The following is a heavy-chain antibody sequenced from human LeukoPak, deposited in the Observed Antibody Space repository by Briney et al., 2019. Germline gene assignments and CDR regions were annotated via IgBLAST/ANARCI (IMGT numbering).Heavy chain of an antibody. V-gene: IGHV3-11*01. Sequence: PGGSLRLSCAASGFSFSDYYMSWVRQAPGKGLEWISYITNSGSTIYYAESVKGRFTISRDDAKNSLYLHMNNLRAEDTAVYYCARDRDCGTTTCAVDYWGQGTLVTVSS. CDR2: ITNSGSTI. CDR1: GFSFSDYY. J-gene: IGHJ4*02. D-gene: IGHD2-2*01. CDR3: ARDRDCGTTTCAVDY.